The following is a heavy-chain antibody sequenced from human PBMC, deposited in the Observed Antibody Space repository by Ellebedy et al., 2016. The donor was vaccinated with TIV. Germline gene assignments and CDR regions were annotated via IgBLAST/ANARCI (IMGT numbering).Heavy chain of an antibody. CDR3: ARAISPTTPGNWFDR. V-gene: IGHV3-23*01. CDR1: GFTFSSYA. J-gene: IGHJ5*02. Sequence: PGGSLRLSCAASGFTFSSYAMSWVRQAPGKGLEWVSAISGSGGSTYYADSVKGRFTISRDNSKNTLYVQMNSLRADDTAVYHCARAISPTTPGNWFDRWGQGTLVTVSS. CDR2: ISGSGGST. D-gene: IGHD4-17*01.